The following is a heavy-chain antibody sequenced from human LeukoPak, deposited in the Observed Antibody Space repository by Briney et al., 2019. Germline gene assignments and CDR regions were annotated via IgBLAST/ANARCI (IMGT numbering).Heavy chain of an antibody. CDR1: GVSISSSSYY. J-gene: IGHJ4*02. D-gene: IGHD1-26*01. V-gene: IGHV4-39*01. CDR2: IYYSGST. Sequence: PSETLSLTCTVSGVSISSSSYYWGWIRQPPGKGLEWIGSIYYSGSTYYDPSLKSRVTISVDTSKNQFSLKLSSVTAADTAVYYCARIVGASDYWGQGTLVTVPS. CDR3: ARIVGASDY.